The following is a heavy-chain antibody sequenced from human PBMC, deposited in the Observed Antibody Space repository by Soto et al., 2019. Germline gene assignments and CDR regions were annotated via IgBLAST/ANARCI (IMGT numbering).Heavy chain of an antibody. J-gene: IGHJ6*02. CDR1: GVSLTSGTYY. CDR2: IYYSGST. CDR3: AARGSSGYGSGSYYPRYYYYYYGMDV. V-gene: IGHV4-39*01. D-gene: IGHD3-10*01. Sequence: PSETLSLTCTVSGVSLTSGTYYWSWIRQHPGKGLEWIGSIYYSGSTYYNPSLKSRVTISVDTSKNQFSLKLSSVTAADTAVYYCAARGSSGYGSGSYYPRYYYYYYGMDVWGQGTTVTVSS.